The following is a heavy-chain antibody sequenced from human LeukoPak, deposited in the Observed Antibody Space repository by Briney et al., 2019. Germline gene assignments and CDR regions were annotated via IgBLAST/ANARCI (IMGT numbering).Heavy chain of an antibody. CDR3: ARDGTRDYYFDY. CDR1: GFTFSSYW. J-gene: IGHJ4*02. Sequence: GGSLRLSCAASGFTFSSYWMHWVRQAPGKGLVWVSRINSDGSSTSYADSVKGRFTISRDNAKNSLYLQMNSLRAEDTAVYYCARDGTRDYYFDYWGQGTLVTVSS. CDR2: INSDGSST. V-gene: IGHV3-74*01. D-gene: IGHD1-1*01.